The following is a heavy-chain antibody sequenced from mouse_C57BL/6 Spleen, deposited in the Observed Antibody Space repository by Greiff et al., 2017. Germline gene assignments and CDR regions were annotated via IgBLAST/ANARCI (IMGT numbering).Heavy chain of an antibody. V-gene: IGHV1-52*01. J-gene: IGHJ2*01. Sequence: QVQLQQPGAELVMPGSSVKLSCKASGYTFTSYWMPWVKQRPIQGLEWIGDIDPSDSNTHYNQKFKSKATLTVDKSSSTAYMQLSSLTSEDSAVYYSARALAPPFDYWGPGTTVTVSA. CDR1: GYTFTSYW. CDR2: IDPSDSNT. CDR3: ARALAPPFDY. D-gene: IGHD6-1*01.